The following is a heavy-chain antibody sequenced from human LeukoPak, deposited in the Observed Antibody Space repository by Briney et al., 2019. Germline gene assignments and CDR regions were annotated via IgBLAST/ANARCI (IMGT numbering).Heavy chain of an antibody. CDR1: GYTFTSYG. D-gene: IGHD3-22*01. CDR2: ISAYNGDT. Sequence: ASXKVSCKASGYTFTSYGISWVRQAPGQGLEGMGWISAYNGDTNYAQKLQGRVNITTDTSTSTAYMELRSLRSDDTAVYYCARGNLYYYDSSGYYYWGQGTLVTVSS. CDR3: ARGNLYYYDSSGYYY. J-gene: IGHJ4*02. V-gene: IGHV1-18*01.